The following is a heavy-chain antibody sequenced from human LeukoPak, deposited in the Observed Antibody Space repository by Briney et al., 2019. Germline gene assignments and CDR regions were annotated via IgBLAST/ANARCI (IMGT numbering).Heavy chain of an antibody. CDR1: GYSISSGYY. D-gene: IGHD5-18*01. V-gene: IGHV4-38-2*02. CDR3: ARDVSGYSYGPLYYFDY. Sequence: SETLSLTCTVSGYSISSGYYWGWIRQPPGKGLEWIGSIYHSGSTYYNPSLKSRVTISVDTSKNQFSLKLSSVTAADTAVYYCARDVSGYSYGPLYYFDYWGQGTLVTVSS. CDR2: IYHSGST. J-gene: IGHJ4*02.